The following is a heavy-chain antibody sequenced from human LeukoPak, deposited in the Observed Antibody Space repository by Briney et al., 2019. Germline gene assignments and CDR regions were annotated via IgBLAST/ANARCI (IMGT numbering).Heavy chain of an antibody. Sequence: GGPLRLSCAASGFTFSSHAMHWVRQAPGKGLEWVAVISYDGSIKYYADSVKGRFTISRDNSRNTLYLQMNSLRGADTAVYFCARVPAAGHFDCWGQGTLVTVSS. CDR1: GFTFSSHA. V-gene: IGHV3-30*04. J-gene: IGHJ4*02. D-gene: IGHD2-2*01. CDR3: ARVPAAGHFDC. CDR2: ISYDGSIK.